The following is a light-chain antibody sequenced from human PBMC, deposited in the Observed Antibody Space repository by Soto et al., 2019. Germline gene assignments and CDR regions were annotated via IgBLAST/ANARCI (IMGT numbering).Light chain of an antibody. J-gene: IGLJ1*01. Sequence: QSVRTQPPSASGTPGQRVTMSCSGGSSNIGSNTVSWYQHLPGTAPQLLIYSDTQRASGVADRFSGSKSGTSASLAISGLQSDDEADYYCAARDDRSNGALFGTGTKVTVL. CDR2: SDT. CDR3: AARDDRSNGAL. CDR1: SSNIGSNT. V-gene: IGLV1-44*01.